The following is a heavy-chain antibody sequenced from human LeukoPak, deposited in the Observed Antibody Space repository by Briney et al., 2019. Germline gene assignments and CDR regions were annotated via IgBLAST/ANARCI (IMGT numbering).Heavy chain of an antibody. CDR3: AKAGAVAGYDY. D-gene: IGHD6-19*01. Sequence: NTGGSLRLSCAASGFTFSSYTMNWVRQAPGRGLEWVSSITSSSSFIYYADSLKGRFTISRDNAKKSLYLQMNSLRAEDTAVYYCAKAGAVAGYDYWGQGTLVTVSS. CDR1: GFTFSSYT. CDR2: ITSSSSFI. J-gene: IGHJ4*02. V-gene: IGHV3-21*01.